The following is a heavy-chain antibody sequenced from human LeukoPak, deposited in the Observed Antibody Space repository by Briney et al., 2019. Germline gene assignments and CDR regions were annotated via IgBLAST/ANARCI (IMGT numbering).Heavy chain of an antibody. J-gene: IGHJ3*02. Sequence: TGGSLRLSCAASGFTFSTYAMSWVRQAPGKGLEWVSAISDSGGSTYYADSVKGRFTISRDNSKNTLYLQMNSLRAEDAAVYYCAKGRGVGATRVGAFDIWGQGTMVTVSS. CDR2: ISDSGGST. V-gene: IGHV3-23*01. CDR1: GFTFSTYA. CDR3: AKGRGVGATRVGAFDI. D-gene: IGHD1-26*01.